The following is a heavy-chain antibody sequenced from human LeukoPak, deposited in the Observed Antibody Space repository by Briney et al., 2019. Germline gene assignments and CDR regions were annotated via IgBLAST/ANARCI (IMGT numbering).Heavy chain of an antibody. Sequence: RASVKVSCKASGGTFSSYAISWVRQAPGQGLEWMGRIIPIFGTANYAQKFQGRVTITTDESTSTAYMELSSLRSEDTAVYYCARGATVVTPDYFDYWGQGTLVTVSS. CDR1: GGTFSSYA. J-gene: IGHJ4*02. CDR2: IIPIFGTA. CDR3: ARGATVVTPDYFDY. D-gene: IGHD4-23*01. V-gene: IGHV1-69*05.